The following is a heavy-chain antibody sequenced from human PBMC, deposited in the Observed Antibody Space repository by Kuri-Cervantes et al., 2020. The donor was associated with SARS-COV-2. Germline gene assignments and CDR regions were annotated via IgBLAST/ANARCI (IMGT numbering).Heavy chain of an antibody. CDR3: ARGMNSGINYDY. V-gene: IGHV3-74*01. D-gene: IGHD1-26*01. Sequence: GESLKISCAASGFTFSSYWMHWVRQAPGKGLVWVSRINSDGSRTSYADSVKGRFTISRDNAKNTLYLQMNSLRAEDTAVYYCARGMNSGINYDYWGQGTLVTVSS. CDR1: GFTFSSYW. CDR2: INSDGSRT. J-gene: IGHJ4*02.